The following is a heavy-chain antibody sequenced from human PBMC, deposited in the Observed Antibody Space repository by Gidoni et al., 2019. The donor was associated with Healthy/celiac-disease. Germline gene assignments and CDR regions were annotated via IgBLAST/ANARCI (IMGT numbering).Heavy chain of an antibody. CDR3: ARDLGDGYNPDYYYYGMDV. Sequence: QVQLVESGGGVVPPGRSLRLSCAASGFTFRSYGMHWVRQAPGKGLEWVAVIWYDGSNKYYADSVKGRFTISRDNSKNTLYLQMNSLRAEDTAVYYCARDLGDGYNPDYYYYGMDVWGQGTTVTVSS. V-gene: IGHV3-33*01. D-gene: IGHD5-12*01. CDR2: IWYDGSNK. CDR1: GFTFRSYG. J-gene: IGHJ6*02.